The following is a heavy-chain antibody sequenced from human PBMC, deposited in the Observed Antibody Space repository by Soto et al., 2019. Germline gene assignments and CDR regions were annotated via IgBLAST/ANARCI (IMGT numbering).Heavy chain of an antibody. V-gene: IGHV4-4*02. CDR1: GGSVNNNKW. Sequence: QVQLHESGPGLVKPSETLSLTCAVSGGSVNNNKWWSWLRQPPGKGLEWIGEIHSSGYTNYNPSLKSRATIFVDKPKNQFSVKLTSVTAADTAVYFCAGQWLAGYGAFGPWGQGTLVTVSS. J-gene: IGHJ5*02. D-gene: IGHD6-19*01. CDR2: IHSSGYT. CDR3: AGQWLAGYGAFGP.